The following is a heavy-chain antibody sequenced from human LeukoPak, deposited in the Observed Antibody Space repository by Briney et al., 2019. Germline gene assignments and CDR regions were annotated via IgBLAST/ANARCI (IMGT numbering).Heavy chain of an antibody. D-gene: IGHD5-12*01. CDR2: IKQDGSEK. V-gene: IGHV3-7*01. CDR3: ARDVMGYSGYDLFDY. Sequence: PGGSLRLSCAASGFTFSNAWMSWVRQAPGKGLEWVANIKQDGSEKYYVDSVKGRFTISRDNAKNSLYLQMNSLRAEDTAVYYCARDVMGYSGYDLFDYWGQGTLVTVSS. CDR1: GFTFSNAW. J-gene: IGHJ4*02.